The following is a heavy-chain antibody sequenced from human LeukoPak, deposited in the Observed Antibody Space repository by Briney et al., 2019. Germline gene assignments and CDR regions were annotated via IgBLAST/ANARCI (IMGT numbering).Heavy chain of an antibody. Sequence: GGSLRLSCAASGFTFSNYGMSWVRQAPGKGLEWVSSISLNGGTTYYADSVKGRFTISRDNSKNTLYLQMNSLRAEDTAVYYCAKDRARGGATNFDYWGQGTLVTVSS. V-gene: IGHV3-23*01. J-gene: IGHJ4*02. CDR2: ISLNGGTT. D-gene: IGHD1-26*01. CDR3: AKDRARGGATNFDY. CDR1: GFTFSNYG.